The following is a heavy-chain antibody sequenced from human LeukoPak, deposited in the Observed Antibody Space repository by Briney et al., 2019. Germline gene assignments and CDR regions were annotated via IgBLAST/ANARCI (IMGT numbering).Heavy chain of an antibody. CDR3: ARGARGYSYGSSSYYYYMDV. J-gene: IGHJ6*03. V-gene: IGHV1-2*02. D-gene: IGHD5-18*01. CDR1: GYTFTGYY. CDR2: INPNSGGT. Sequence: ASVKVSCKASGYTFTGYYMHWVRQAPGQGLERMGWINPNSGGTNYAQKFQGRVTMTRDTSISTAYMELSRLRSDDTAVYYCARGARGYSYGSSSYYYYMDVWGKGTTVTVSS.